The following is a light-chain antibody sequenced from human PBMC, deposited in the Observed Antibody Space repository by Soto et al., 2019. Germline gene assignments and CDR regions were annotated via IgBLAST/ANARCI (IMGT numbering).Light chain of an antibody. CDR3: QQYGSSYPWT. CDR2: GAS. V-gene: IGKV3-20*01. CDR1: QSVSSSY. Sequence: ETVLTQSPGTLSLSPGERATLSCRASQSVSSSYLAWYQQKPGQAPRLLIYGASSRATGIPDRFSGSGSGTDFTLTIRRLEPEDFAVYYCQQYGSSYPWTFGQGTKV. J-gene: IGKJ1*01.